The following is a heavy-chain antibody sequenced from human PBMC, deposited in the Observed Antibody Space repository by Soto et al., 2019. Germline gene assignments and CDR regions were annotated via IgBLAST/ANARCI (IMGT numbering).Heavy chain of an antibody. CDR1: GDSVSSSNFY. Sequence: QLQLQESGPGLVKPSETLSLTCSDSGDSVSSSNFYWGWIRQPPGKGLEWIGSVYYSGSTYYNPSLKSRVTMSVDTSKNQFSLKLSSVTAADAAVYYCARHPTFSGWEYYFDYWGQGTLVTVSS. V-gene: IGHV4-39*01. D-gene: IGHD6-19*01. J-gene: IGHJ4*02. CDR3: ARHPTFSGWEYYFDY. CDR2: VYYSGST.